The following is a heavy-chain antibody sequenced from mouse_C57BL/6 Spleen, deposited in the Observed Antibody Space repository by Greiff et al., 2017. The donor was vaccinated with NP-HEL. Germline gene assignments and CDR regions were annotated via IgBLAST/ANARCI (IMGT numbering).Heavy chain of an antibody. CDR1: GYAFSSSW. J-gene: IGHJ2*01. CDR3: ARGDGSSYDYYFDY. V-gene: IGHV1-82*01. CDR2: IYPGDGDT. Sequence: VQLQESGPELVKPGASVKISCKASGYAFSSSWMNWVKQRPGKGLEWIGRIYPGDGDTNYNGKFKGKATLTADKSSSTAYMQLSSLTSEDSAVYVCARGDGSSYDYYFDYWGQGTTLTVSS. D-gene: IGHD1-1*01.